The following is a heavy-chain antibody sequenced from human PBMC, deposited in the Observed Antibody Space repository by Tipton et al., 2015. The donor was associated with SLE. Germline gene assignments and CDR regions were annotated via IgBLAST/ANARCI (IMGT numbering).Heavy chain of an antibody. CDR1: GEALASYNTH. CDR2: VYYTGST. Sequence: GEALASYNTHWGWIRQPPGKGLEWIGSVYYTGSTYYNPSLSSRVSISVDTSKNQFSLKLTSVTAADTAVYYCARHGGRYSAGGDYFDYWVQGILVTVSS. CDR3: ARHGGRYSAGGDYFDY. V-gene: IGHV4-39*01. D-gene: IGHD3-10*01. J-gene: IGHJ4*02.